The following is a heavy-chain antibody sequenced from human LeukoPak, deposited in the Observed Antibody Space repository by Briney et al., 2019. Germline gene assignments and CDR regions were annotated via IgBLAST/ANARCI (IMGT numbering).Heavy chain of an antibody. V-gene: IGHV1-18*01. J-gene: IGHJ5*02. CDR3: ARTIAARPNNWFDP. Sequence: ASVKVSCKASGYTFTGYYIHWVRQAPGQGFEWMGWISAYNGNTNYAQKLQGRVTMTTDTSTSTAYMELRSLRSDDTAVYYCARTIAARPNNWFDPWGQGTLVTVSS. CDR1: GYTFTGYY. D-gene: IGHD6-6*01. CDR2: ISAYNGNT.